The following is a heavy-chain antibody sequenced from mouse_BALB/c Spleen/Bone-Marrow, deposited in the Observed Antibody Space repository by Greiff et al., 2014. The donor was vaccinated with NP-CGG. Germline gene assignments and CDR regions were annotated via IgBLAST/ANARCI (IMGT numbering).Heavy chain of an antibody. CDR1: GYAFTNYL. CDR3: ARCLTGTSALDF. V-gene: IGHV1-54*01. D-gene: IGHD4-1*01. CDR2: INPGRGGT. Sequence: QVQLKESGAELVRPGTSVKVSCQASGYAFTNYLIEWVKQRPGQGLEWIGVINPGRGGTNYNEKFRGKATLTADKSSSTAYMQLSSLTSDDSAVYFCARCLTGTSALDFWGQGTSVTVSS. J-gene: IGHJ4*01.